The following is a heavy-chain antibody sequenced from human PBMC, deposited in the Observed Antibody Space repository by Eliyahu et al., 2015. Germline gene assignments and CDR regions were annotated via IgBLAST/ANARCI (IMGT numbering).Heavy chain of an antibody. CDR3: ARDPLYYDFWSGYFDY. V-gene: IGHV3-33*01. CDR1: GFTFSSYG. CDR2: IWYDGSNK. Sequence: QVQLVESGGGVVQPGRSLRLSCAASGFTFSSYGMHWVRQAPGKGLEWVAVIWYDGSNKYYADSVKGRFTISRDNSKNTLYLQMNSLRAEDTAVYYCARDPLYYDFWSGYFDYWGQGTLVTVSS. J-gene: IGHJ4*02. D-gene: IGHD3-3*01.